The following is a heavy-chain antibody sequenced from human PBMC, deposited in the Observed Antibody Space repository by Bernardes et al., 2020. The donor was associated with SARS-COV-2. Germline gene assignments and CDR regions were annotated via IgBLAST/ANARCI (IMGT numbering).Heavy chain of an antibody. CDR1: GDSITSSNYY. J-gene: IGHJ4*02. V-gene: IGHV4-39*01. Sequence: SETLSLTCTVSGDSITSSNYYWGWIRQPPGKGLEWIGNIFHSGSTFYNPSLKSRVTISADTSKNQFSLELNSVTAADTAMYCCARLSTTTLSFDYWGQGTLVTVSS. D-gene: IGHD1-1*01. CDR2: IFHSGST. CDR3: ARLSTTTLSFDY.